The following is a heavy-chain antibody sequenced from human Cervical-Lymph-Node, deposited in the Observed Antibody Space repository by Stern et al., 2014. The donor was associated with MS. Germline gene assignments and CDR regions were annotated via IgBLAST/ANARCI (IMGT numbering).Heavy chain of an antibody. CDR3: ARDNDDNGMDV. J-gene: IGHJ6*02. CDR2: TIPIFGTT. Sequence: VQLVESGAAVKNPGSSVKVACRASGGTFRNYGVSWVRQAPGQGLDWMGGTIPIFGTTHYAQKFQGRFAITADNSMSTVYMELTGLTSADTAVYYCARDNDDNGMDVWGQGTTVTVSS. CDR1: GGTFRNYG. V-gene: IGHV1-69*06. D-gene: IGHD1-1*01.